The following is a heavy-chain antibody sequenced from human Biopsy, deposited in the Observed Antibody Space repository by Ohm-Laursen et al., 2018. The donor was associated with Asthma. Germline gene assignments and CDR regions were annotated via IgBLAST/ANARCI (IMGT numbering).Heavy chain of an antibody. V-gene: IGHV3-48*02. CDR3: ARFKRGYSYGCAGVFDY. Sequence: SLRLSCAASGFTFSSYSMNWVRQAPGKGLEWVSYISSSSSTIYYADSVKGRFTISRDNAKNSLYLQMNSLRDEDTAVYYYARFKRGYSYGCAGVFDYWGQGTLVTVSS. CDR1: GFTFSSYS. J-gene: IGHJ4*02. D-gene: IGHD5-18*01. CDR2: ISSSSSTI.